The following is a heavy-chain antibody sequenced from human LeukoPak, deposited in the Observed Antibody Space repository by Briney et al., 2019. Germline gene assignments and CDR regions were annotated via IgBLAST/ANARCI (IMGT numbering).Heavy chain of an antibody. Sequence: GASVKVSCKASGYTFTSYYMQWVRQAPGQGLEWMGIINPSGGSTSYAQKFQGRVTMTRDTSTSTAYMDLSSLRSEDTAVYYCAREGRKDGGENDSSLDYWGQGTLVTVSS. CDR3: AREGRKDGGENDSSLDY. J-gene: IGHJ4*02. V-gene: IGHV1-46*01. D-gene: IGHD4-23*01. CDR2: INPSGGST. CDR1: GYTFTSYY.